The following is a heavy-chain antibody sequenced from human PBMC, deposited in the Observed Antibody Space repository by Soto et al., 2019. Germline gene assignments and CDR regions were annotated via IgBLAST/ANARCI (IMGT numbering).Heavy chain of an antibody. CDR1: GGSITSGGYC. Sequence: QVQLQESGPGLVEPSQTLSLTCTVSGGSITSGGYCWTWIRQHPVKGLEWMGHIYYSGSTSYNPSLKSRVTISIDTSKNQFSLKLTSVTAADTAVYYCARDGDYFGSGSPPLLSKWGQGTLVTVSS. J-gene: IGHJ4*02. V-gene: IGHV4-31*03. D-gene: IGHD3-10*01. CDR3: ARDGDYFGSGSPPLLSK. CDR2: IYYSGST.